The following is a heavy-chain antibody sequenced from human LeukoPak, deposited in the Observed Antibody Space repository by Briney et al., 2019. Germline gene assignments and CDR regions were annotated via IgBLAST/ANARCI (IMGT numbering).Heavy chain of an antibody. CDR2: ISDNGGRT. D-gene: IGHD2-21*02. CDR1: GFTFRSYA. V-gene: IGHV3-23*01. CDR3: AKDLPTKCRGDCPSDY. J-gene: IGHJ4*02. Sequence: PGGSLRLSCAASGFTFRSYAMNWARQAPGKGLEWVSHISDNGGRTYYAESVKGRFAISRDNSKNTLYLQMNSLRVEDTALYYCAKDLPTKCRGDCPSDYWGQGTLVTVSS.